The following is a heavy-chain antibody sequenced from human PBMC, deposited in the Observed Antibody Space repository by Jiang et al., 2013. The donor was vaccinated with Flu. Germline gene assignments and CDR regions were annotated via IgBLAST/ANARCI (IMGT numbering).Heavy chain of an antibody. V-gene: IGHV4-39*01. CDR1: GGSISSSSYY. Sequence: VLLKPSETLSLTCTVSGGSISSSSYYWGWIRQPPGKGLEWIGSIYYSGSTYYNPSLKSRVTISVDTSKNQFSLKLSSVTAADTAVYYCVGTSPDPYGSGSYYPHAFDIWAKGQVVTVSS. D-gene: IGHD3-10*01. CDR2: IYYSGST. CDR3: VGTSPDPYGSGSYYPHAFDI. J-gene: IGHJ3*02.